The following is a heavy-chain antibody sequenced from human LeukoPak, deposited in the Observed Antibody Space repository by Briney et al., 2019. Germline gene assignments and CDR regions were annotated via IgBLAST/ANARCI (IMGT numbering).Heavy chain of an antibody. CDR2: IRYDGSNK. CDR3: ARVLRYCSGGNCYSGGLGYMDV. Sequence: GGSLRLSCAASGFTFSTYGMHWVRQAPGKGLEWVAFIRYDGSNKYYADSVKGRFTISRDNAKNSLFLQMNSLRAEDTAVYYCARVLRYCSGGNCYSGGLGYMDVWGKGTTVTISS. V-gene: IGHV3-30*02. D-gene: IGHD2-15*01. CDR1: GFTFSTYG. J-gene: IGHJ6*03.